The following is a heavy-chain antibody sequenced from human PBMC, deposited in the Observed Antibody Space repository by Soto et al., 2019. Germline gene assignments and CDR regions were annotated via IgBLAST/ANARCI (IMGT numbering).Heavy chain of an antibody. CDR2: INHSGST. D-gene: IGHD6-19*01. CDR1: GGSFSGYY. CDR3: ARAAMAVAGTRIVGGCNWFDP. Sequence: PSETLSLTCAVYGGSFSGYYWSWIRQPPGKGLEWIGEINHSGSTNYNPSLKSRVTISVDTSKNQFSLKLSSVTAADTAVYYCARAAMAVAGTRIVGGCNWFDPWGQGTLVTVSS. J-gene: IGHJ5*02. V-gene: IGHV4-34*01.